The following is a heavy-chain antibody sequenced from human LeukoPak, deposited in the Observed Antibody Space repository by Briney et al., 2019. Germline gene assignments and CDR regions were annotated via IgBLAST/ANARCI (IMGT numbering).Heavy chain of an antibody. CDR1: GGSISSYY. CDR3: ASSSSWSYYYYMDV. Sequence: SETLSLTCTVSGGSISSYYWSWIRQPPGKGLEWIGYIYYSGSTNYNPSLKSRVTISVDTSKNQFSLKLSSVTAADTAVYYCASSSSWSYYYYMDVWGKGTTVTVSS. J-gene: IGHJ6*03. D-gene: IGHD6-6*01. CDR2: IYYSGST. V-gene: IGHV4-59*01.